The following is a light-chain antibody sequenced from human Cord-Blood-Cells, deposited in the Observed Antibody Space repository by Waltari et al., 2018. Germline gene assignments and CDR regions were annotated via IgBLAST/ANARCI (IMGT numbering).Light chain of an antibody. V-gene: IGKV3-11*01. CDR1: QSVCSY. Sequence: EIVLTQSPATLSLSPGERATLSCRSIQSVCSYLAWYQQKPGQAPRLLIYDASNRATGIPARFIGSGSGTDFTVSISSLEPEDFAVYYCQKHSNWLITFGQGTRLEIK. CDR2: DAS. J-gene: IGKJ5*01. CDR3: QKHSNWLIT.